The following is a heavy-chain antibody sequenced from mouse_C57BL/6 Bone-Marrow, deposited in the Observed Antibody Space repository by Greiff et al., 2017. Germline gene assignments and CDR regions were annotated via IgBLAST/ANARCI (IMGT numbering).Heavy chain of an antibody. CDR3: ARYAMVTAAGDYFAMCY. J-gene: IGHJ4*01. Sequence: QVQLQQPGPELVKPGASVKISCKASGYSFTSYYIHWVKQRPGQGLEWIGWIYPGSGNTKYNEKFKGKATLTEDTSSSTAYMQLSSLTSEDSAVYCCARYAMVTAAGDYFAMCYWGQGTSVTVS. D-gene: IGHD2-2*01. CDR2: IYPGSGNT. CDR1: GYSFTSYY. V-gene: IGHV1-66*01.